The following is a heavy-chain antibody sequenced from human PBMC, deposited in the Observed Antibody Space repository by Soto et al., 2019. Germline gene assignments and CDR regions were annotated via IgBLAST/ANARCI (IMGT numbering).Heavy chain of an antibody. V-gene: IGHV3-23*01. J-gene: IGHJ4*02. CDR1: GFAFTSFA. D-gene: IGHD6-13*01. Sequence: PGGSLRLYCADSGFAFTSFAMNWVRQAPGKGLEWVSVISGSDGSTYYADSVKGRFTISRDNSKNTLNLQMNSLRAEDTAVYYCARRSSSWYFDYWGQGT. CDR2: ISGSDGST. CDR3: ARRSSSWYFDY.